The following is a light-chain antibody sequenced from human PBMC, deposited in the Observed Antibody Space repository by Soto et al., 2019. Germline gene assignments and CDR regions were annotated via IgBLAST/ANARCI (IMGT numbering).Light chain of an antibody. CDR3: GSYTGSIYV. CDR2: EVS. J-gene: IGLJ1*01. Sequence: QSALTQPASVSGSPGQSITISCTGTSSDVGGYKFVSWYQQHPGKAPKLMIYEVSNRPSGVSSRFSGSKSGNTASLTISGLQAEDEADYYCGSYTGSIYVFXPGTKVTVL. V-gene: IGLV2-14*01. CDR1: SSDVGGYKF.